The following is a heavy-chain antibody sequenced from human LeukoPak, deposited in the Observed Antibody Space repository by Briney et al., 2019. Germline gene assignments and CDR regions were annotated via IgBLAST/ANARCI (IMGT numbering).Heavy chain of an antibody. Sequence: GASVKVSCKASGYTFTGYYMHWVRQAPGQGLEWMGWINPNSGGTNYAHKFQGRVTMTRDTSISTAYMELSRLRSDDTAVYYCARDRVVLLWFGELLPYYYFDYWGQGTLVTVSS. V-gene: IGHV1-2*02. D-gene: IGHD3-10*01. CDR3: ARDRVVLLWFGELLPYYYFDY. CDR2: INPNSGGT. CDR1: GYTFTGYY. J-gene: IGHJ4*02.